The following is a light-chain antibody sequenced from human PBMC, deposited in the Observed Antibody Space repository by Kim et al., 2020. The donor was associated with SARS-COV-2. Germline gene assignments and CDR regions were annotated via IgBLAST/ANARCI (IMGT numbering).Light chain of an antibody. CDR1: QSISSN. V-gene: IGKV3-15*01. J-gene: IGKJ4*01. CDR2: DAS. CDR3: QQYNNWPLT. Sequence: EIVMTHSPATLSVSPGERATLSCRASQSISSNLAWYQQKPGQAPRLLIYDASTRATGIPARFSGSGSGTEFTLTISSLQSEDFAVYYCQQYNNWPLTFGGGTKLEI.